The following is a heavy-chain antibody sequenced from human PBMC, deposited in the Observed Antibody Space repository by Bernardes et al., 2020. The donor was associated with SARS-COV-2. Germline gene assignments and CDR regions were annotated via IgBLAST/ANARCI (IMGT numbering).Heavy chain of an antibody. CDR2: ISGYNDHP. CDR3: VRVRDYDFYRMDV. J-gene: IGHJ6*02. Sequence: ASVKDSCKASGYIFTNFGISWVRQAPGQGLEWMGWISGYNDHPNYAQELHGRVTMTRDSSSRTAYMELRSLRSDDTAVYYCVRVRDYDFYRMDVWGQGTTVTVS. D-gene: IGHD3-3*01. V-gene: IGHV1-18*01. CDR1: GYIFTNFG.